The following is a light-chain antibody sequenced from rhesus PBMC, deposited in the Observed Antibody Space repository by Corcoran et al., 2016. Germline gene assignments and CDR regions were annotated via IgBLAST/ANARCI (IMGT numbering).Light chain of an antibody. V-gene: IGKV1-22*01. CDR2: EAS. Sequence: DIQMTQSPSSMSASVGDRVTITCRASQDITNDLAWYQQQPGATPKLLCFEASSLQSGIPARFSGSGSGTDVTLTISSLQSEDFATYYCHHSSSIPFTFGPGTKLDIE. J-gene: IGKJ3*01. CDR1: QDITND. CDR3: HHSSSIPFT.